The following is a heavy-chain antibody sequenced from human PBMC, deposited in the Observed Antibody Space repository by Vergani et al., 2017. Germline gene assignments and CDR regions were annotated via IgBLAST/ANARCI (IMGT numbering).Heavy chain of an antibody. CDR2: IKSTFDRGTT. Sequence: VQLVESGGGVVQRGGSLRLSCATSGFSFRNAWMNWVRRTPGKGLEWVGRIKSTFDRGTTDYAAAVKGRFTISRDDSKNTLFLQMNGLKTEDIGVYYCTTDPRYCGDGSCYWLRDHHYYGMDVWGQGTTVTVSS. CDR3: TTDPRYCGDGSCYWLRDHHYYGMDV. V-gene: IGHV3-15*07. D-gene: IGHD2-21*01. J-gene: IGHJ6*02. CDR1: GFSFRNAW.